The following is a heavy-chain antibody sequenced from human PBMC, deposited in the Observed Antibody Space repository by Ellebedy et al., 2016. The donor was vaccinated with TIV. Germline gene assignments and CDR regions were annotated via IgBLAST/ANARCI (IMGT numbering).Heavy chain of an antibody. CDR3: ARDLEHYYDSSGYYEGDY. D-gene: IGHD3-22*01. J-gene: IGHJ4*02. CDR1: GFTFSSYG. V-gene: IGHV3-33*01. Sequence: PGGSLRLSCAASGFTFSSYGMHWVRQAPGKGLEWVAVIWYDGSNKYYADSVKGRLTISRDNSKNTLYLQMNSLRAEDTAVYYYARDLEHYYDSSGYYEGDYWGQGSLVTVSS. CDR2: IWYDGSNK.